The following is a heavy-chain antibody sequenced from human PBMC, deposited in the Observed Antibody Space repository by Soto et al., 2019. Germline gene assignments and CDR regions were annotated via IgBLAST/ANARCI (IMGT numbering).Heavy chain of an antibody. CDR1: GFTFSSYD. J-gene: IGHJ4*02. Sequence: PGGSLRLSCAASGFTFSSYDMHWVRQAPGKGLEWVSAISGSGGSTYYADSVKGRFTISRDNSKNTLYLQMNSLRAEDTAVYYCAKGEGEVWFGEPYDYWGQGTLVTVSS. CDR3: AKGEGEVWFGEPYDY. D-gene: IGHD3-10*01. CDR2: ISGSGGST. V-gene: IGHV3-23*01.